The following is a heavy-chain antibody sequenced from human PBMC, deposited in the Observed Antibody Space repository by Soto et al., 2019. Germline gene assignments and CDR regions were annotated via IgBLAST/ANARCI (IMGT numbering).Heavy chain of an antibody. CDR1: GYTFTSYG. J-gene: IGHJ6*02. Sequence: ASVKVSCKASGYTFTSYGISWVRQAPGQGVEWMGWISAYNGNTNYAQKLQGRVTMTTDTSTSTAYMELRSLRSDDTAVYYCARDPGYKLLSYYYYGMDVWGQGTTVTVSS. CDR2: ISAYNGNT. CDR3: ARDPGYKLLSYYYYGMDV. D-gene: IGHD2-2*01. V-gene: IGHV1-18*04.